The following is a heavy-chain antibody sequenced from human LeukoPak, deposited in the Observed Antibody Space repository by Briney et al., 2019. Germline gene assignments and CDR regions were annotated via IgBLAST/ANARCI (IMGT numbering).Heavy chain of an antibody. V-gene: IGHV3-23*01. J-gene: IGHJ4*02. D-gene: IGHD1-14*01. CDR3: TTVPISGH. Sequence: GGSLRLSCAASGITFRSYAMSWVRQAPGKGLEWVSAISGSGGSTYYAAPVKGRFTISRDDSKNTLYLQMNSLKTEDTAVYYCTTVPISGHWGQGTLVTVSS. CDR1: GITFRSYA. CDR2: ISGSGGST.